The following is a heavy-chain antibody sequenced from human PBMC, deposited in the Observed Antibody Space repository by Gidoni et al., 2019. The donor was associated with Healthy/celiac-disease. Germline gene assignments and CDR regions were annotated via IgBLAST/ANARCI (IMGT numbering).Heavy chain of an antibody. Sequence: QVQLVESGGGVVQPGRSLRLSCAASGFTFRSYAMHWVRQAPGKGLEWVAVISYDGSNKYYADSVKGRFTISRDNSKNTLYLQMNSLRAEDTAVYYCARGGGVTRGHYGMDVWGQGTTVTVSS. CDR1: GFTFRSYA. J-gene: IGHJ6*02. CDR2: ISYDGSNK. V-gene: IGHV3-30-3*01. CDR3: ARGGGVTRGHYGMDV. D-gene: IGHD2-21*02.